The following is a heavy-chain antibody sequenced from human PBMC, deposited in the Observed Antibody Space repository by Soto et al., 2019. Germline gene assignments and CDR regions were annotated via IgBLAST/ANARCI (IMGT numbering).Heavy chain of an antibody. CDR2: IIPIFGTA. V-gene: IGHV1-69*13. J-gene: IGHJ4*02. CDR3: AREVGATPGGRLDY. D-gene: IGHD1-26*01. Sequence: GASVKVSCKASGGTFSSYAISWVRQAPGQGLEWMGGIIPIFGTANYAQKFQGRVTITADESTSTAYMELSSLRSEDTAVYYCAREVGATPGGRLDYWGQGTLVTVSS. CDR1: GGTFSSYA.